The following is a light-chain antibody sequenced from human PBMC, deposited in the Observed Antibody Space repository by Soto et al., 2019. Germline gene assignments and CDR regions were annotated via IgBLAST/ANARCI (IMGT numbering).Light chain of an antibody. CDR1: QSVGAD. CDR2: DTS. CDR3: QPYNNWPLT. V-gene: IGKV3-15*01. J-gene: IGKJ4*01. Sequence: EIELTQSPATLSVSPGERATLSCRASQSVGADLAWYQHKPGQTPRLLIYDTSTRATGVPARFSGSRSGPEFTLTINSLQSEDFATYYCQPYNNWPLTFGGGTKVDIK.